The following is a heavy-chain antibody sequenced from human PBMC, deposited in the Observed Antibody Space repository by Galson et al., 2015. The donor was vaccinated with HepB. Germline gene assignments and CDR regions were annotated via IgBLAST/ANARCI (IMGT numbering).Heavy chain of an antibody. Sequence: ETLSLPCTVSGGSISSYYWSWIRQPPGKGLEWIGYIYYSGSTNYNPSLKSRVTISVDTSKNQFSLKLSSVTAADTAVYYCARRTGSFDYWGQGTLVTVSS. V-gene: IGHV4-59*08. CDR2: IYYSGST. D-gene: IGHD3-10*01. CDR3: ARRTGSFDY. J-gene: IGHJ4*02. CDR1: GGSISSYY.